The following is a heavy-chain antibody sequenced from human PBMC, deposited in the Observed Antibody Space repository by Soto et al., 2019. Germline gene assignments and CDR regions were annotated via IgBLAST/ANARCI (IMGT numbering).Heavy chain of an antibody. D-gene: IGHD3-10*01. V-gene: IGHV4-31*03. CDR2: IYYSGST. CDR3: AGGVSGEGDY. J-gene: IGHJ4*02. CDR1: GGSISSGGYY. Sequence: PSETLSLTCTVSGGSISSGGYYWSWIRQHPGKGLEWIGYIYYSGSTYYNPSLKSRVTISVDTSKNQFSLKLSSVTAADTAVYCWAGGVSGEGDYWGQGTLVTVSS.